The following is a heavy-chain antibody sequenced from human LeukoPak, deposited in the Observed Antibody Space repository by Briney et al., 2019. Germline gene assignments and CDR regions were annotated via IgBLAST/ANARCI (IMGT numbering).Heavy chain of an antibody. D-gene: IGHD3-22*01. CDR3: AREGGFNYYDSSGSHY. CDR1: GYTFTNYG. J-gene: IGHJ4*02. V-gene: IGHV1-18*01. CDR2: ISGYNGNA. Sequence: GASVKVSCKASGYTFTNYGLSRVRQAPGQGLEWMGWISGYNGNATYTQKLQGRVIMTTDTSTTTAYMDLRSLRSDDTAVYYCAREGGFNYYDSSGSHYWGQGTLVTVSS.